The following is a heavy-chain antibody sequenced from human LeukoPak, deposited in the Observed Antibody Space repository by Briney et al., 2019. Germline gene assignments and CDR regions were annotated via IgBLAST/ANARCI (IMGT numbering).Heavy chain of an antibody. CDR3: ARDRHCTSTSCYASWYYGMDV. V-gene: IGHV3-53*05. Sequence: GGSLRLSCAASGFTVSSNYMSWVRQAPGKGLERVSIIHSGGTTNYVDSVKGRFTISRDNSKNTLYLQMNSLRAEDTAVYYCARDRHCTSTSCYASWYYGMDVWGQGTTVTVSS. CDR2: IHSGGTT. CDR1: GFTVSSNY. J-gene: IGHJ6*02. D-gene: IGHD2-2*01.